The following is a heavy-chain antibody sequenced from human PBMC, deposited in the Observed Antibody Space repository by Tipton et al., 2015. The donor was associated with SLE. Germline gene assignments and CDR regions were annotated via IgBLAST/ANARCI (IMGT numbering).Heavy chain of an antibody. CDR2: ISAYNGNT. CDR1: GGTFSSYA. V-gene: IGHV1-18*01. D-gene: IGHD6-19*01. CDR3: ARDSASSGWFYFDY. Sequence: QLVQSGAEVKKSGSSVKVSCKASGGTFSSYAISWVRQAPGQGLEWMGWISAYNGNTNYAQKLQGRVTMTTDTSTSTAYMELRSLRSDDTAVYYCARDSASSGWFYFDYWGQGTLVTVSS. J-gene: IGHJ4*02.